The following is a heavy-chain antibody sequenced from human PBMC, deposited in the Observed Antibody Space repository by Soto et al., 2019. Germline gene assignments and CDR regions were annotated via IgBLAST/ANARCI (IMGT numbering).Heavy chain of an antibody. J-gene: IGHJ4*02. V-gene: IGHV1-2*04. D-gene: IGHD2-21*02. CDR3: AAEGRRDCCGDCYFVY. CDR1: GYTFTGYY. Sequence: QVQLVQSGPEVKKPGASVKVSCKASGYTFTGYYMHWVRQAPGQGLEWMGWINPNSGGSNFAQEYQGWVTMTRDTYISTDEMGLSRVTSDETAVYYCAAEGRRDCCGDCYFVYWGQGSLVTGCS. CDR2: INPNSGGS.